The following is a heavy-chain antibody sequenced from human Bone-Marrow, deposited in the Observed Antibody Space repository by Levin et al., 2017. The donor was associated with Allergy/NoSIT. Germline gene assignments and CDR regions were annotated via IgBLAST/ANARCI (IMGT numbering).Heavy chain of an antibody. CDR1: GYTFTSYG. D-gene: IGHD1-26*01. CDR2: ISAYNGNT. V-gene: IGHV1-18*01. J-gene: IGHJ5*02. CDR3: AREPLRGASGPGDWFDP. Sequence: ASVKVSCKASGYTFTSYGISWVRQAPGQGLEWMGWISAYNGNTNYAQKLQGRVTMTTDTSTSTAYMELRSLRSDDTAVYYCAREPLRGASGPGDWFDPWGQGTLVTVSS.